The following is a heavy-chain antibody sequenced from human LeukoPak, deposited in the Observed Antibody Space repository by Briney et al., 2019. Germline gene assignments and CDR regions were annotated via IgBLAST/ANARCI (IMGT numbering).Heavy chain of an antibody. CDR1: GGSISSYY. CDR3: ARAPGGGYCSSTSCDTFDY. CDR2: IYYSGST. D-gene: IGHD2-2*02. J-gene: IGHJ4*02. V-gene: IGHV4-59*01. Sequence: SETLSLTCTVSGGSISSYYWSWIRQPPGKGLEWIGYIYYSGSTNYNPSLKSRVTISVDTSKNQFSLKLSSVTAADTAVYYCARAPGGGYCSSTSCDTFDYWGQGTLVTVSS.